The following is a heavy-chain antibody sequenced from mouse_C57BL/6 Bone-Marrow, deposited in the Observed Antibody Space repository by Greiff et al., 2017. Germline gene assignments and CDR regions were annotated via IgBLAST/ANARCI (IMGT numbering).Heavy chain of an antibody. CDR3: ARSGPLGRSFDY. V-gene: IGHV1-55*01. D-gene: IGHD4-1*01. CDR1: GYTFTSYW. Sequence: QVKLQQPGAELVKPGASVKMSCKASGYTFTSYWITWGKQRPGQGLEWVGDIYATSGRTNYNEKFKSKAILTIDTSSNTSYMQLISLTSEDSAVFYCARSGPLGRSFDYWGQGTTLTVSS. J-gene: IGHJ2*01. CDR2: IYATSGRT.